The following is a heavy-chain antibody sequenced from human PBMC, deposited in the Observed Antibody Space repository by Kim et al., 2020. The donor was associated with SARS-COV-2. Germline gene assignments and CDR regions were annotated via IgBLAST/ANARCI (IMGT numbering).Heavy chain of an antibody. D-gene: IGHD2-21*02. Sequence: SETLSLTCAVYGGSFSGYYWSWIRQPPGKGLEWIGEINHSGSTNYNPSLKSRVTISVDTSKNQFSLKLSSVTAADTAVYYCARVVTAIPYYFDYWGQGTLVTVSS. J-gene: IGHJ4*02. V-gene: IGHV4-34*01. CDR2: INHSGST. CDR1: GGSFSGYY. CDR3: ARVVTAIPYYFDY.